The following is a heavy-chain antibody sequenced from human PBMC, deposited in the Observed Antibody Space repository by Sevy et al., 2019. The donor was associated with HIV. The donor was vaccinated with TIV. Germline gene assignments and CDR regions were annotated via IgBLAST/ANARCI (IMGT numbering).Heavy chain of an antibody. Sequence: ASVKVSCKASGGTFSSYAISWVRQAPGQGLEWMGGIIPIFGTANYAQKFQGRVTITADESTSTAYMEVSSLRSEDTAVYYCANTYYDFWSGTDDYYYYGMDVWGQGTTVTVSS. J-gene: IGHJ6*02. D-gene: IGHD3-3*01. CDR3: ANTYYDFWSGTDDYYYYGMDV. CDR2: IIPIFGTA. CDR1: GGTFSSYA. V-gene: IGHV1-69*13.